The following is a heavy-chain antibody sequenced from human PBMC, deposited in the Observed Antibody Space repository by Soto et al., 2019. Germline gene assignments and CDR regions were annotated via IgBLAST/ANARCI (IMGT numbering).Heavy chain of an antibody. CDR2: IYYSGST. CDR1: GGSVSSGSFY. Sequence: PSETLSLTCTVSGGSVSSGSFYWSWIRQPPGKGLEWIGYIYYSGSTNYNPSLKSRATISVDTSKNQFSLKLSSVTAADTAVYYCARADYGDFPGNGMDVWGQGTTVTVSS. J-gene: IGHJ6*02. CDR3: ARADYGDFPGNGMDV. D-gene: IGHD4-17*01. V-gene: IGHV4-61*01.